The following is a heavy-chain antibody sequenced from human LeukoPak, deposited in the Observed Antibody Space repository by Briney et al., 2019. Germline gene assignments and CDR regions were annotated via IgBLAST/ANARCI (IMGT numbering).Heavy chain of an antibody. Sequence: GGSLRLSCAASGFTFSSYAMSWVRQAPGKGLEWASAISGSGGSTYYADSVKGRFTISRDNSKNTLYLQMNSLRAEDTAVYYCAKAYGSGSYYNPLDYWGQGTLVTVSS. CDR2: ISGSGGST. D-gene: IGHD3-10*01. CDR1: GFTFSSYA. V-gene: IGHV3-23*01. CDR3: AKAYGSGSYYNPLDY. J-gene: IGHJ4*02.